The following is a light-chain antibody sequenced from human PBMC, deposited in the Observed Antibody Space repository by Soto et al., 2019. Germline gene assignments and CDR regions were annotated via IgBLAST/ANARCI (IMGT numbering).Light chain of an antibody. Sequence: DIQMTQSPSSLSASVGDRVTITCRASQGIGKDLGWYQQRPGKAPNRLIYAASTLQSGVPSRFSGSGSGTEFTFTISSLQPEDFATYYCLQHNSYPRTFGQGTKLEIK. CDR2: AAS. CDR1: QGIGKD. J-gene: IGKJ1*01. V-gene: IGKV1-17*01. CDR3: LQHNSYPRT.